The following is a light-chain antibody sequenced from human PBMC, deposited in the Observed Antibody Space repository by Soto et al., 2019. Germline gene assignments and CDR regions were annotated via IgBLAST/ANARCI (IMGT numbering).Light chain of an antibody. CDR1: KYIDDY. J-gene: IGKJ1*01. V-gene: IGKV1-27*01. CDR2: GAY. Sequence: DIQMTQSPSSLSASVGDRVSITCRASKYIDDYVAWYQQKPGTPPKLLIFGAYILQSGVPSRFSGTGSGTEFILSISSLQPEDVATYYCQKYSKAPWTFGQGTKV. CDR3: QKYSKAPWT.